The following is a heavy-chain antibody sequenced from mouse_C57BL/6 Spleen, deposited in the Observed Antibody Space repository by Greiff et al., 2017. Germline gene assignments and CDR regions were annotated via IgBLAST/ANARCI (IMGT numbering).Heavy chain of an antibody. Sequence: EVQRVESGGGLVKPGGSLKLSCAASGFTFSDYGMHWVRQAPEKGLEWVAYISSGSSTIYYADTVKGRFTISRDNAKNTLFLQMTSLRSEDTAMYYCARETYGSRRYFDVWGTGTTVTVSS. CDR2: ISSGSSTI. J-gene: IGHJ1*03. CDR1: GFTFSDYG. V-gene: IGHV5-17*01. CDR3: ARETYGSRRYFDV. D-gene: IGHD1-1*01.